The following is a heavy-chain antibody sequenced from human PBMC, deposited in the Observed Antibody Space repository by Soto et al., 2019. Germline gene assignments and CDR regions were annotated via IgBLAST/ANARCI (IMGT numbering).Heavy chain of an antibody. CDR2: MNPNSGNT. CDR1: GYTFTSYD. J-gene: IGHJ6*03. D-gene: IGHD6-6*01. V-gene: IGHV1-8*01. CDR3: ARAPDRSSPYYYYYYYMDV. Sequence: GASVKVSCKASGYTFTSYDINWVRQATGQGLEWMGWMNPNSGNTGYAQKFQGRVTMTRNTSISTAYMELSSLRSEDTAVYYCARAPDRSSPYYYYYYYMDVWGKGTTVTVSS.